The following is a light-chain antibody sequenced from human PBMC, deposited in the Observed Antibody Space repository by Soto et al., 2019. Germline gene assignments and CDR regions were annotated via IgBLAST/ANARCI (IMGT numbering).Light chain of an antibody. CDR2: AAS. J-gene: IGKJ1*01. CDR3: QQSYSTPPT. V-gene: IGKV1-39*01. Sequence: DIQMTHSPSSLSASLLDRSTITCLASQSISSYLNWYQQKPGKAPKLLIYAASSLQSGVPSRFSGSGSGTDFTLTISSLQPEDFATYYCQQSYSTPPTFGQGTKVDNK. CDR1: QSISSY.